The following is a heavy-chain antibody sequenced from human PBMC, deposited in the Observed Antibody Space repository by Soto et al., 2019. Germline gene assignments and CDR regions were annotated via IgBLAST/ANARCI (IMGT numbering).Heavy chain of an antibody. CDR2: IYYSGST. CDR3: ARDRGYSGYEDFDY. CDR1: GGSISSYY. D-gene: IGHD5-12*01. V-gene: IGHV4-59*01. Sequence: SETLSLTCTVSGGSISSYYWSWIRQPPGKGLEWIGYIYYSGSTNYNASLKSRVTISVDTSKNQFSLKLSSVTAADTAVYYCARDRGYSGYEDFDYWGQGTLVTVSS. J-gene: IGHJ4*02.